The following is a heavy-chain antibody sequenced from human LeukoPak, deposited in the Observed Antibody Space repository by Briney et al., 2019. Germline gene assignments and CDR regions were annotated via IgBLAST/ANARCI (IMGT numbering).Heavy chain of an antibody. CDR2: IIPIFGTA. CDR1: GYTFTSYG. D-gene: IGHD3-22*01. J-gene: IGHJ6*02. Sequence: SVKDSCKASGYTFTSYGISWVRQAPGKGLEWMGGIIPIFGTANYAQKFQGRVTHTADESTRAAYMELSSLRSEDTAMYYCARMYDSSGYYIPYDYYGMDVWGQGTTVTVSS. CDR3: ARMYDSSGYYIPYDYYGMDV. V-gene: IGHV1-69*13.